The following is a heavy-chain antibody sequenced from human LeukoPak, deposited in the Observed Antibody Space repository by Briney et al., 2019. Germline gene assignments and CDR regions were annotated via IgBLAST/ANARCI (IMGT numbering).Heavy chain of an antibody. Sequence: GGSLRLSCAASGFTFSSYAMSWVRQTPGKGLEWVSSISGSTGSTYYADSVKGRFTISRDNSKNTVYAQMHSLRAEATAVYYCARDRDGYNYDAFDIWGQGTMATVSS. D-gene: IGHD5-24*01. CDR2: ISGSTGST. V-gene: IGHV3-23*01. J-gene: IGHJ3*02. CDR3: ARDRDGYNYDAFDI. CDR1: GFTFSSYA.